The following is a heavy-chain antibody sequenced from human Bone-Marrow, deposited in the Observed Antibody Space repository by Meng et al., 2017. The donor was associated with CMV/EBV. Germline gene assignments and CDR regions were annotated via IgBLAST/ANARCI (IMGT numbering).Heavy chain of an antibody. V-gene: IGHV3-9*01. CDR2: ISWNSGSI. Sequence: LSLTCAASGFSVTDNYMTWVRQAPGKGLEWVSGISWNSGSIGYADSVKGRFTISRDNAKNSLYLQMNSLRAEDTALYYCAKDIIPGITMIVYYFDYWGQGTLVTVSS. CDR3: AKDIIPGITMIVYYFDY. CDR1: GFSVTDNY. J-gene: IGHJ4*02. D-gene: IGHD3-22*01.